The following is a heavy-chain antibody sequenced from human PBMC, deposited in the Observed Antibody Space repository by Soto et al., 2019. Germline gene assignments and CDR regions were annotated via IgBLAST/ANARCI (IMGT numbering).Heavy chain of an antibody. CDR2: ISSSSSYI. V-gene: IGHV3-21*01. D-gene: IGHD6-6*01. CDR3: ARVEGGSSEFDY. Sequence: GGSLRLSCAASGFTFSSYSMNWVRQAPGKGLEWVSSISSSSSYIYYADSVKGRFTISRDNAKNSLYLQMNSLRAEDTAVYYCARVEGGSSEFDYWGQGTLVTVSS. J-gene: IGHJ4*02. CDR1: GFTFSSYS.